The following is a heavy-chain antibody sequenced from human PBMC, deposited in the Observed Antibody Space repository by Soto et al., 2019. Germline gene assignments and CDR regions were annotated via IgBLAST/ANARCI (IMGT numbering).Heavy chain of an antibody. Sequence: SSETLSLTCTVSGGSVSSGSYYWSWIRQPPGKGLEWIGYIYYSGSTNYHPSLKSRVTISVDTSKNQFSLKLSSVTAADTAVYYCARDRYYDSSGYYSYFDYWGQGTLVTVS. CDR3: ARDRYYDSSGYYSYFDY. J-gene: IGHJ4*02. CDR2: IYYSGST. D-gene: IGHD3-22*01. CDR1: GGSVSSGSYY. V-gene: IGHV4-61*01.